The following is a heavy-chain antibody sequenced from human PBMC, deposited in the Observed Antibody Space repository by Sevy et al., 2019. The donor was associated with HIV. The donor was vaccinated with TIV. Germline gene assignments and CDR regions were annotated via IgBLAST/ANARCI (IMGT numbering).Heavy chain of an antibody. V-gene: IGHV4-34*01. CDR3: ARGHDIVVVPAAIGGSREYYYYYYGMDV. CDR2: INHSGST. CDR1: GGSFSGYY. D-gene: IGHD2-2*01. J-gene: IGHJ6*02. Sequence: SETLSLTCAVYGGSFSGYYWSWIRQPPGKGLEWIGEINHSGSTNYNPSLKSRVTISVDTSKNQFSLKLSSVTAADTAVYYCARGHDIVVVPAAIGGSREYYYYYYGMDVWGQGTTVTVSS.